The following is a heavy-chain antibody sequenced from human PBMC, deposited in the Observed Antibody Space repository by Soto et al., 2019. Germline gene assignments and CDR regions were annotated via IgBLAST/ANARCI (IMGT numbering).Heavy chain of an antibody. D-gene: IGHD3-22*01. CDR2: MSYDGNNK. V-gene: IGHV3-30*18. J-gene: IGHJ4*02. CDR1: GFIFSSYG. CDR3: AKDLSKYYYDSSGYTLDY. Sequence: SLRLSCAASGFIFSSYGMHWVRQAPGKGLEWVAVMSYDGNNKYYEDSVKGRFTISRDNSKNTLYLQMNSLRAEDTAVYYCAKDLSKYYYDSSGYTLDYWGQGTLVTVSS.